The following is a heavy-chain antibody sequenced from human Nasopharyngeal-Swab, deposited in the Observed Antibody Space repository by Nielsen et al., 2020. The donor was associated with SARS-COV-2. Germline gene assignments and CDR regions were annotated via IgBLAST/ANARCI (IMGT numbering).Heavy chain of an antibody. CDR1: GGTFSSYA. J-gene: IGHJ5*02. CDR2: IIPIFGTA. Sequence: SVKVSCKASGGTFSSYAISWVRQAPGQGLEWMGGIIPIFGTANYAQKFQGRVTITADESTSTAYMELSSLRSEDTAVYYCARDGGYSYGYQGRRDWFDPWGQGTLVTVPS. D-gene: IGHD5-18*01. CDR3: ARDGGYSYGYQGRRDWFDP. V-gene: IGHV1-69*13.